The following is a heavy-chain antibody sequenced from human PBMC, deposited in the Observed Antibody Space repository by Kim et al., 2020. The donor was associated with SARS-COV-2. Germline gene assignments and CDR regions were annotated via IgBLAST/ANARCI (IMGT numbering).Heavy chain of an antibody. CDR3: ALEVPPLFDP. J-gene: IGHJ5*02. D-gene: IGHD3-10*01. V-gene: IGHV5-10-1*01. CDR2: IDPSDSYT. Sequence: GESLKISCKGSGYSFTSYWISWVRQMPGKGLEWMGRIDPSDSYTNYSPSFQGHVTISADKSISTAYLQWSSLKASDTAMYYCALEVPPLFDPWGQGTLVTVSS. CDR1: GYSFTSYW.